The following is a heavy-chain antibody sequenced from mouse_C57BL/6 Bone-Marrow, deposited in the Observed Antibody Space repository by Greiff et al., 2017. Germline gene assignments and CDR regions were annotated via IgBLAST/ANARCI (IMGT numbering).Heavy chain of an antibody. Sequence: DVQLVESGGDLVKPGGSLKLSCAASGFTFSSYGMSWVRQTPDKGLEWVATISSGGSYTYYPDSVKGRFTISRDNAKNTLYLQMSSLKSEDTAMYYCARHGAYWGQGTLVTVSA. J-gene: IGHJ3*01. V-gene: IGHV5-6*01. CDR2: ISSGGSYT. CDR1: GFTFSSYG. CDR3: ARHGAY.